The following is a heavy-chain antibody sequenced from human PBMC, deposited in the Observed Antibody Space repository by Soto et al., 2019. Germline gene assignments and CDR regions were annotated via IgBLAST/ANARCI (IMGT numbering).Heavy chain of an antibody. J-gene: IGHJ6*02. CDR2: MNPNSGNT. CDR1: GYTFTSYD. Sequence: ASVKVSCKASGYTFTSYDINWVRQATGQGLEWTGWMNPNSGNTGYAQKFQGRVTMTRNTSISTAYMELSSLRSEDTAVYYCARKTLHYYYYGMDVWGQGTTVTVSS. V-gene: IGHV1-8*01. CDR3: ARKTLHYYYYGMDV.